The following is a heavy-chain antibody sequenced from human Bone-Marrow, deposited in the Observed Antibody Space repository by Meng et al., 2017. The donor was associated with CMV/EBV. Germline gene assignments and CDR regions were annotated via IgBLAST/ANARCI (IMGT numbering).Heavy chain of an antibody. D-gene: IGHD6-13*01. Sequence: SETLSFTCAVYGGSFSGYYWSWIRQPPGKGLEWIGEINHSGSTNYNPSLKSRVTISVDTSKNQFSLKLSSVTAADTAVYYCARGAAYSSSLNWFDPWGQGTLVTVSS. V-gene: IGHV4-34*01. CDR1: GGSFSGYY. CDR2: INHSGST. CDR3: ARGAAYSSSLNWFDP. J-gene: IGHJ5*02.